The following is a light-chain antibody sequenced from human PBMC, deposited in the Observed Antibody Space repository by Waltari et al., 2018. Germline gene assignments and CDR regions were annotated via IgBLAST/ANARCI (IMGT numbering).Light chain of an antibody. Sequence: SSELTQDPAVSVALGQTVRITCQGDSVRRFYASWYQQKPGQAPVLVIYGKNNRPSEIPDRFSGSNSGNTASLTITGTRAEDEADYYCHSRDSTGNFWVFGGGTKLTV. CDR3: HSRDSTGNFWV. CDR2: GKN. V-gene: IGLV3-19*01. CDR1: SVRRFY. J-gene: IGLJ3*02.